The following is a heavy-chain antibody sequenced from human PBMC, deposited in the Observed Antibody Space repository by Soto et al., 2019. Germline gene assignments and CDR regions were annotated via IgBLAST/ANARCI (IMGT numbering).Heavy chain of an antibody. CDR3: ARDPGRELVWFEVNYGMDV. V-gene: IGHV3-30*04. CDR2: ISFDGSYK. D-gene: IGHD3-10*01. J-gene: IGHJ6*02. Sequence: QVQLVESGGGVVQPGRSLRLSCAASGFNLNNYAMHWVRQAPGKGLEWLAVISFDGSYKYYADSVKGRFTISRDNSKNTLYLQMNSLTAEDTAVYYCARDPGRELVWFEVNYGMDVWGQGTTVTVSS. CDR1: GFNLNNYA.